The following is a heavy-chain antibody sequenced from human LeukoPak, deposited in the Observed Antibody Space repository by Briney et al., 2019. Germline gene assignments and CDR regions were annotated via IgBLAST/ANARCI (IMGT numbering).Heavy chain of an antibody. D-gene: IGHD2-2*01. J-gene: IGHJ5*02. CDR1: GHTFTSYG. Sequence: GASVKVSCKASGHTFTSYGISWVRQAPGQGLEWMGWISAYNGNTNYAQKLQGRVTMTTDTSTSTAYMELRSLRSDDTAVYYCARDKYQLQTYNWFDPWGQGTLVTVSS. V-gene: IGHV1-18*01. CDR2: ISAYNGNT. CDR3: ARDKYQLQTYNWFDP.